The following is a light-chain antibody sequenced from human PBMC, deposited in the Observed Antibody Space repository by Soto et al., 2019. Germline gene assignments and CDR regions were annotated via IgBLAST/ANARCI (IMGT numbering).Light chain of an antibody. CDR1: SSDIGDNT. CDR2: SNN. Sequence: QSVLTQPPSASGTPGQRVTISCSGSSSDIGDNTVNWYQQLPGTAPKLLIYSNNQRPSGVPDRFSGSKSGTSASLAISGLQSEDEADYYCATWDDSLNGRWVFGGGTKVTVL. J-gene: IGLJ3*02. CDR3: ATWDDSLNGRWV. V-gene: IGLV1-44*01.